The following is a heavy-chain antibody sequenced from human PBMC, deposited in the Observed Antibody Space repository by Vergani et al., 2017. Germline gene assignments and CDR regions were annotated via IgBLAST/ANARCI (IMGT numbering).Heavy chain of an antibody. V-gene: IGHV1-2*04. Sequence: QVQLVQSGAEVKKPGASVKVSCKASGYTFTGYYLHWVRQAPGQGLEWMGWINPNSGGKTYAQKFQGWVTMTRDTSISTAYMELSRLRSDDTAVYYWARERMTLESIAVGGEPPYFDYWGQGTLVTVSS. CDR2: INPNSGGK. CDR1: GYTFTGYY. J-gene: IGHJ4*02. D-gene: IGHD6-19*01. CDR3: ARERMTLESIAVGGEPPYFDY.